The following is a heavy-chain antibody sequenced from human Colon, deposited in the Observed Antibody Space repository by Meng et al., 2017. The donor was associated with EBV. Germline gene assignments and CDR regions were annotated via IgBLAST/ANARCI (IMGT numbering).Heavy chain of an antibody. Sequence: HRHLPGSGPGLVKPSVTLPLTCTVSVGSLDNSDYFWDWIRQPPGKGLEWIGSVRYSGTAYYNPSLTSRVTISVDTSKNQFSLNLSSLTAADTAVYYCARHVYGDSYGFWGQGTLVTVSS. D-gene: IGHD4-17*01. CDR2: VRYSGTA. CDR3: ARHVYGDSYGF. V-gene: IGHV4-39*01. J-gene: IGHJ4*02. CDR1: VGSLDNSDYF.